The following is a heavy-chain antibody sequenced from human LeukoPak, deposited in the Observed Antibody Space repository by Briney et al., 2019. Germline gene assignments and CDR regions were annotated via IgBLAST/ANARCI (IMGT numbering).Heavy chain of an antibody. V-gene: IGHV3-11*04. D-gene: IGHD1-7*01. CDR2: ISCSCCTI. J-gene: IGHJ4*02. CDR3: ARGETGTMLVTSHFDY. Sequence: GGSLRLSCAVSGFTFSLYYMIWIRHASGKALEWVSYISCSCCTIYCADSVKGRHTISRDNAKNSVYLQMNSLRAEDTAVYYCARGETGTMLVTSHFDYWGQGTLVTVSS. CDR1: GFTFSLYY.